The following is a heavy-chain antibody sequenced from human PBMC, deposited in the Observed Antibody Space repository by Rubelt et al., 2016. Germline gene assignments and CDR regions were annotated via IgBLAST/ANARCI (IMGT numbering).Heavy chain of an antibody. J-gene: IGHJ1*01. D-gene: IGHD7-27*01. CDR2: ISGFNGDT. Sequence: GQGLEWMGWISGFNGDTNYAQKFQGRVTMTTDTSTSTAYMELMSLRSDDTAVYYCARGGGNWDDGYFHYWGQGTLVTVST. CDR3: ARGGGNWDDGYFHY. V-gene: IGHV1-18*01.